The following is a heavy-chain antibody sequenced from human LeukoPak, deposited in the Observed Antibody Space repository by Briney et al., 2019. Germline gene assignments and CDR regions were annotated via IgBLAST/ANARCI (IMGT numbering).Heavy chain of an antibody. V-gene: IGHV3-7*05. J-gene: IGHJ4*02. CDR3: ANTVGHYAHS. D-gene: IGHD4-11*01. CDR1: GFTFSNYW. CDR2: IHQDGSEK. Sequence: GGSLRLSCAASGFTFSNYWTTWVRQAPGKGLEWVASIHQDGSEKHSIASGRFTISRDNAENSLYLQMDSMRDEDTAVYYCANTVGHYAHSWGQGTLVTVSS.